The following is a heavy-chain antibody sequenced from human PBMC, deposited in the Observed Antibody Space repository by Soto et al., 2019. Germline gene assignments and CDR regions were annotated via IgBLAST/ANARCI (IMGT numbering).Heavy chain of an antibody. J-gene: IGHJ4*02. V-gene: IGHV3-33*01. D-gene: IGHD6-13*01. CDR2: IWYDGSNK. CDR3: ARDGSSWGYFDY. CDR1: GFTFSSYG. Sequence: PGGSLRLSCAASGFTFSSYGMHWVRQAPGKGLEWVAVIWYDGSNKYYADSVKGRFTISRDNSKNTLYLQMNSLRAEDTAVYYCARDGSSWGYFDYWGQGTLVTVSS.